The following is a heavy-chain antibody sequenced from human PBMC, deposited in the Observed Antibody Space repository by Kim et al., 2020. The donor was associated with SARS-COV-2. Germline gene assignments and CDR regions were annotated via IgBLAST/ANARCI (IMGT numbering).Heavy chain of an antibody. D-gene: IGHD6-13*01. J-gene: IGHJ5*02. CDR3: ASTSSWYTGRFDP. V-gene: IGHV3-30*01. Sequence: YAGSVKGRFTISRENYKNTLYLQMNSLRAEDTAMYYCASTSSWYTGRFDPWGQGTLVTVSS.